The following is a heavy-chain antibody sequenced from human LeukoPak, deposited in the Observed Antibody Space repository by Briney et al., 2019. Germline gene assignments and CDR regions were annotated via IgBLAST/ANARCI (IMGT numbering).Heavy chain of an antibody. V-gene: IGHV3-23*01. CDR3: AIMHPYYDGSGYWVQ. J-gene: IGHJ4*02. Sequence: GGSLRLSCAASGFTFSSYAMSWVRQAPGKGLEWVSGISTSGGSTSYADSVKGRFTISRDNPRNTLYMEMNSLRAEDTAVYYCAIMHPYYDGSGYWVQWGQGNLVTVSS. CDR2: ISTSGGST. CDR1: GFTFSSYA. D-gene: IGHD3-22*01.